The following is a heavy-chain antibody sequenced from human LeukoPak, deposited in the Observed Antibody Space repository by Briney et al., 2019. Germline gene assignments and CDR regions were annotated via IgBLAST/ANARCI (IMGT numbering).Heavy chain of an antibody. CDR2: ISVYNGNT. Sequence: ASVRDSCKGSGYTFASYGINRMRQAPGQGLEWMGWISVYNGNTNYAQNLQGRVTMTTDTSTSTAYMELRSLRSDDTAVYYCARALSGGNARADEYWGQGTLVPVSS. CDR1: GYTFASYG. CDR3: ARALSGGNARADEY. D-gene: IGHD4-23*01. V-gene: IGHV1-18*01. J-gene: IGHJ4*02.